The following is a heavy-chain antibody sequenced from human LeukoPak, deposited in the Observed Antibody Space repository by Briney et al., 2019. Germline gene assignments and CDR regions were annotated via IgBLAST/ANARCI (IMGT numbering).Heavy chain of an antibody. J-gene: IGHJ4*02. CDR3: AKVLVVVLTATQYYFDY. CDR1: GGSFSGYY. CDR2: ISGSGGST. D-gene: IGHD2-21*02. V-gene: IGHV3-23*01. Sequence: PSETLSLTCAVYGGSFSGYYWSWIRQPPGKGLEWVSAISGSGGSTYYADSVKGRFTISRDNSKNTLYLQMNSLRAEDTAVYYCAKVLVVVLTATQYYFDYWGQGTLVTVSS.